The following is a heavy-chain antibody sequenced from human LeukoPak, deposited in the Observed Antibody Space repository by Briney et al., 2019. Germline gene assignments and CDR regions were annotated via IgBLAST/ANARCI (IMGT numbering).Heavy chain of an antibody. Sequence: PGGSLRLSCAASGFTFSSYSMNWVRQAPGKGLEWVSSISSSSSYIYYADSVKGRFTISRDNAKNPLYLQMNSLRAEDTAVYYCAREGYCSGGSCPYYFDYWGQGTLVTVSS. CDR1: GFTFSSYS. CDR3: AREGYCSGGSCPYYFDY. V-gene: IGHV3-21*01. D-gene: IGHD2-15*01. J-gene: IGHJ4*02. CDR2: ISSSSSYI.